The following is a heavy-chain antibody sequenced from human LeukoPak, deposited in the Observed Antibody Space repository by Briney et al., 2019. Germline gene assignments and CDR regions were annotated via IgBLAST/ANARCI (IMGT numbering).Heavy chain of an antibody. V-gene: IGHV1-18*01. CDR1: GYNLISYG. CDR3: ARPYDTSGYYNYYLDY. D-gene: IGHD3-22*01. Sequence: ASVKVSCKASGYNLISYGIIWVRQAPGQGLEWMGWISAHNVNTNYAQKFQGRVTMTTDTSTSTAYMELRSLKSDDTAVYFCARPYDTSGYYNYYLDYWGQGTLVTVSS. CDR2: ISAHNVNT. J-gene: IGHJ4*02.